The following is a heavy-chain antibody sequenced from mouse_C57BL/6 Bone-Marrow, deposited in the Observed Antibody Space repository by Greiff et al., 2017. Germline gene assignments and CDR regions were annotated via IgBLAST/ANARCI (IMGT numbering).Heavy chain of an antibody. CDR1: GYSFTDYN. D-gene: IGHD2-3*01. CDR2: INPNYGTT. J-gene: IGHJ3*01. V-gene: IGHV1-39*01. CDR3: ARFPYDAYHDPDGFAY. Sequence: EVQLQQSGPELVKPGASVKISCKASGYSFTDYNMNWVKQSNGKSLEWIGVINPNYGTTSYNQKFKGKATLPVDQSSSTAYMQLNSRTSEDSAVYVCARFPYDAYHDPDGFAYWGQGTLVTVSA.